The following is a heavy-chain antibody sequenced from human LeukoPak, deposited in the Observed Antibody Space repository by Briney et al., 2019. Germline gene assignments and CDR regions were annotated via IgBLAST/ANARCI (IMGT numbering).Heavy chain of an antibody. D-gene: IGHD2-21*02. CDR3: ARVGCGGDCYLMGYYYGMDV. J-gene: IGHJ6*02. Sequence: ASVKVSCKASGGTFSSYAISWVRRAPGQGLEWMGGIIPIFGTANYAQKLQGRVTITADESTSTAYMELSSLRSEDTAVYYCARVGCGGDCYLMGYYYGMDVWGQGTAVTVSS. V-gene: IGHV1-69*13. CDR2: IIPIFGTA. CDR1: GGTFSSYA.